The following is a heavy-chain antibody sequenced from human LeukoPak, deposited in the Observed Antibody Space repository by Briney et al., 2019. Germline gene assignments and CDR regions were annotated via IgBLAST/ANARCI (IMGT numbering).Heavy chain of an antibody. CDR1: GYTFTGYY. CDR2: INPNSGGT. Sequence: ASVKVSCKASGYTFTGYYMHWVRQAPGQGLEWMGWINPNSGGTNYAQKFQGRVTMTRDTSISTAYMELSRLRSDDTAVYYCARYVPSGGPEDYWGQGTLVTVSS. D-gene: IGHD1-14*01. V-gene: IGHV1-2*02. CDR3: ARYVPSGGPEDY. J-gene: IGHJ4*02.